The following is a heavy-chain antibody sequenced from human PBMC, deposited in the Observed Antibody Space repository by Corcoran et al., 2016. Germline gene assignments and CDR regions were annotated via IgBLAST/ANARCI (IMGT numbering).Heavy chain of an antibody. CDR1: GYTFTSYA. V-gene: IGHV1-3*01. Sequence: QVQLVQSGAEVKKPGASVKVSCKASGYTFTSYAMHWVRQAPGQRLEWMGWINAGNGNTKYSQKFQGRVTITRDTSASTAYMELSSLRSEDTAVYYCARDRLEGGSGTPNAGMDVWGQGTTVTVSS. J-gene: IGHJ6*02. D-gene: IGHD3-10*01. CDR3: ARDRLEGGSGTPNAGMDV. CDR2: INAGNGNT.